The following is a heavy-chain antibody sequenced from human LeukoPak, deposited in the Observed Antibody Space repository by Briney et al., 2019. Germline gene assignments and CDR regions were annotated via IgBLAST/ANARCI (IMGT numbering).Heavy chain of an antibody. CDR3: AKIGNGYTYGGGFGP. CDR1: GTFFSGYS. CDR2: ISHDGSNK. D-gene: IGHD5-18*01. J-gene: IGHJ5*02. Sequence: PGGSLRLSRIISGTFFSGYSMVWVRQAAGKGLEWVTVISHDGSNKHYAESVKGRFTISRDDPTNTLYLQMNSLRIEDTAVYYCAKIGNGYTYGGGFGPWGQGTLVTVSS. V-gene: IGHV3-30-3*02.